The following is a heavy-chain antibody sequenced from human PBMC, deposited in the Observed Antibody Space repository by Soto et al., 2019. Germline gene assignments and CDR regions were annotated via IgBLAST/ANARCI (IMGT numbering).Heavy chain of an antibody. Sequence: QVQLVEAGGGVVQPGRSLRLSCAASGFTFSSYGMHWVRQAPGKGLEWVALISYDGSKEYYADSVKGRFTISRDNSKNTLXXQMNSLXXXXXXXYYCAKESCGVDCTQSPPLHYWGQGTLVTVSS. CDR3: AKESCGVDCTQSPPLHY. J-gene: IGHJ4*02. CDR2: ISYDGSKE. CDR1: GFTFSSYG. D-gene: IGHD2-21*02. V-gene: IGHV3-30*18.